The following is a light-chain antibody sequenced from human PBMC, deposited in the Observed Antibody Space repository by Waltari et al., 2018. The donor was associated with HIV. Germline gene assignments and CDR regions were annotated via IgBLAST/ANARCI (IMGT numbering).Light chain of an antibody. V-gene: IGLV3-25*03. Sequence: LTQPPSMSVFPGQTAEITCSGDVLSSQYAFWYQHKPGQAPVILIYRDDERPSSIPERFSGSSSGATVALTISGVQPEDEADYYCQSRDISGTHVVFGGGTKLTVL. CDR2: RDD. CDR3: QSRDISGTHVV. J-gene: IGLJ2*01. CDR1: VLSSQY.